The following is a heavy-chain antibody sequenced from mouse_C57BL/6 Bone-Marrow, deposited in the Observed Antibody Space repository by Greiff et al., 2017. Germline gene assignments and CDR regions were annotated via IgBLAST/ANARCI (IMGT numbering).Heavy chain of an antibody. J-gene: IGHJ3*01. CDR3: ARERSGGWFAY. Sequence: QVQLQQPGAELVKPGASVKLSCKASGYTFTSYWMHWVKQRPGQGLEWIGMIHPNSGSTNYNEKFKSKATLTVDKSSSTAYMQLSRLTSEESAVYYCARERSGGWFAYWGQGTLVTVAA. CDR2: IHPNSGST. CDR1: GYTFTSYW. V-gene: IGHV1-64*01. D-gene: IGHD4-1*01.